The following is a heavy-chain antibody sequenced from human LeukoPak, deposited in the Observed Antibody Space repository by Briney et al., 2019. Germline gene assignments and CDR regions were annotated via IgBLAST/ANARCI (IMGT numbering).Heavy chain of an antibody. V-gene: IGHV3-43*02. CDR1: GFTFDDYA. D-gene: IGHD6-19*01. CDR3: ATKRGQWLEYYFDY. J-gene: IGHJ4*02. CDR2: ISGDGGST. Sequence: PGGSLRLSCAAPGFTFDDYAMHWVRQAPGKGLEWVSLISGDGGSTYYADSVKGRFTISRDNSKNSLYLQMNSLRTEDTALYYCATKRGQWLEYYFDYWGQGTLVTVSS.